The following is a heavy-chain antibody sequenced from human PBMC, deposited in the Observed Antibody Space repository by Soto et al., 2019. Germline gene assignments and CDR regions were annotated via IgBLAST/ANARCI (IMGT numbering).Heavy chain of an antibody. CDR1: GGSISSGDYY. V-gene: IGHV4-30-4*01. CDR2: IYYSGST. Sequence: SETLSLTCTVSGGSISSGDYYWSWIRQPPGKGLEWIGYIYYSGSTYYNPSLKSRVTISVDTSKNQFSLKLSSVTAADTAVYYCARGRDYYGSPGDYWGQGTLVTVSS. CDR3: ARGRDYYGSPGDY. J-gene: IGHJ4*02. D-gene: IGHD3-10*01.